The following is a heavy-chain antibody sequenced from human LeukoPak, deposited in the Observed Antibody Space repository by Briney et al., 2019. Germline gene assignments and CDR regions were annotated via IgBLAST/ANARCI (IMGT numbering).Heavy chain of an antibody. D-gene: IGHD6-13*01. J-gene: IGHJ4*02. CDR1: GYTFTGYY. V-gene: IGHV1-2*02. CDR3: ARGSKPRIAAAGNDY. CDR2: INPNSGGA. Sequence: GASVKVSCKASGYTFTGYYMHGVREAPGQGLEWMGWINPNSGGANYAQKFRGRVTMTRDTSISTAYMELSRLRSDDTAVYYCARGSKPRIAAAGNDYWGQGTLVTVSS.